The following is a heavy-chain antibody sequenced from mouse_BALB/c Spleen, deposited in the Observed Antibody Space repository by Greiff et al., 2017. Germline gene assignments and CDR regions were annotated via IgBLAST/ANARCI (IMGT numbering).Heavy chain of an antibody. J-gene: IGHJ3*01. D-gene: IGHD2-10*01. CDR1: GYTFTSYW. CDR3: ATYYGNSAWFAY. Sequence: QVQLQQPGAELVKPGASVKLSCKASGYTFTSYWMHWVKQRPGQGLEWIGEIDPSDSYTNYNQKFKGKATLTVDKSSSTAYMQLSSLTSEDSAVYYCATYYGNSAWFAYWGQGTLVTVSA. V-gene: IGHV1-69*02. CDR2: IDPSDSYT.